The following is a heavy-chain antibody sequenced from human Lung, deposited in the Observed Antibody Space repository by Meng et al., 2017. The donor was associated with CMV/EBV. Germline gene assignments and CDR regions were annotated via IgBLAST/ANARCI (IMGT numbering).Heavy chain of an antibody. V-gene: IGHV4-61*01. J-gene: IGHJ5*02. Sequence: SVSSASYYWSWIRQPPGKGLEWIAYVYYGRGTNYNPSLKSRVTISVDTSKNQFSLKLSSVTAADTAVYYCARGTGYCSSTSCYPFDPWGQGTLVTVSS. CDR1: SVSSASYY. CDR3: ARGTGYCSSTSCYPFDP. CDR2: VYYGRGT. D-gene: IGHD2-2*01.